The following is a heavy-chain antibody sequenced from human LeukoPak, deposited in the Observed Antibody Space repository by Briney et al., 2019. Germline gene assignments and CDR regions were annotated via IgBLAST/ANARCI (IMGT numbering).Heavy chain of an antibody. J-gene: IGHJ4*02. CDR2: ISGSGGST. D-gene: IGHD3-10*01. Sequence: GGSLRLSCAASGFTFSSYAMSWVRQAPGKGLEWVSAISGSGGSTYYADSVKGRFTISRDNSKSTLYLQMNSLRAEDTAVYYCANANIWFGELFPWGQGTLVTVSS. CDR1: GFTFSSYA. CDR3: ANANIWFGELFP. V-gene: IGHV3-23*01.